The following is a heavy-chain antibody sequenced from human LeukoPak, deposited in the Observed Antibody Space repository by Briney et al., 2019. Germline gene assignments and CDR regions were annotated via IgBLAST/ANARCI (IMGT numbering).Heavy chain of an antibody. V-gene: IGHV3-48*01. Sequence: GGSLRLSCAASGFTFSTYSMNWVRQAPGKGLEWVSYISSSSSTICYADSVKGRFTISRDNAKNSLYLQMNSLRAEDTAVYYCARVRYSSHAFDTWGQGTMVTVSS. CDR2: ISSSSSTI. D-gene: IGHD5-18*01. CDR3: ARVRYSSHAFDT. J-gene: IGHJ3*02. CDR1: GFTFSTYS.